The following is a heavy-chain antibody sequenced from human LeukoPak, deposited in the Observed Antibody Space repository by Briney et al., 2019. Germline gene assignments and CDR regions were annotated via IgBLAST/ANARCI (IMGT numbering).Heavy chain of an antibody. Sequence: SETLSLTCTVSGGSISSYYWSWIRQPPGKGLEWIGYIYYSGSTYYNPSLKSRVTISVDTSKNQFSLKLSSVTAADTAVYYCARGDPSKNGAFDIWGQGTMVTVSS. J-gene: IGHJ3*02. V-gene: IGHV4-59*08. D-gene: IGHD2-8*01. CDR1: GGSISSYY. CDR2: IYYSGST. CDR3: ARGDPSKNGAFDI.